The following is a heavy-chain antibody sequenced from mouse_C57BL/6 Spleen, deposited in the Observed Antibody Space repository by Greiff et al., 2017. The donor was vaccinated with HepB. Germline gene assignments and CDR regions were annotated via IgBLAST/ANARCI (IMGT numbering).Heavy chain of an antibody. CDR3: AKNPNWDGDYAMDY. V-gene: IGHV2-5*01. Sequence: VQLQQSGPGLVQPSQSLSITCTVSGFSLTSYGVHWVRQSPGKGLEWLGVIWRGGSTDYNAAFMSRLSITKDNSKSQVFFKMNSLQADDTAIYYCAKNPNWDGDYAMDYWGQGTSVTVSS. CDR1: GFSLTSYG. D-gene: IGHD4-1*01. J-gene: IGHJ4*01. CDR2: IWRGGST.